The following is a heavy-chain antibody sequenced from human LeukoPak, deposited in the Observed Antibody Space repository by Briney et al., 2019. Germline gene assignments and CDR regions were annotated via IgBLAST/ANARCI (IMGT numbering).Heavy chain of an antibody. CDR3: ARGQGTYYFDY. D-gene: IGHD3-10*01. Sequence: PSETLSLTCAVYGGSFSGYYWSWIRQHPGKGLEWIGYIYYSGSTYYNPSLKSRVTISVDTSKNQFSLKLSSVTAADTAVYYCARGQGTYYFDYWGQGTLVTVSS. V-gene: IGHV4-31*11. CDR1: GGSFSGYY. CDR2: IYYSGST. J-gene: IGHJ4*02.